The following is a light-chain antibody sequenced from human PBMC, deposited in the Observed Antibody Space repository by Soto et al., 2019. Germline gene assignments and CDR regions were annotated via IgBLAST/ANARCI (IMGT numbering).Light chain of an antibody. CDR2: GAS. V-gene: IGKV3-15*01. CDR1: QSISSE. CDR3: QQGHHWPLT. Sequence: EIVMTQSPATLSVSPGESATLSCWASQSISSELAWYQQKPGQPPRLLIYGASTRATGVPARFTGSRSGSVVTLTISELQSEDFAVYYCQQGHHWPLTFGQGTRLEI. J-gene: IGKJ2*01.